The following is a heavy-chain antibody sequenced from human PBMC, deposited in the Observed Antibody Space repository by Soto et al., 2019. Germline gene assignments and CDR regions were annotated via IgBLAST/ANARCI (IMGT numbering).Heavy chain of an antibody. J-gene: IGHJ6*02. V-gene: IGHV1-18*01. CDR3: AREPPGDYDYYYYDGMDV. D-gene: IGHD4-17*01. CDR2: ISAYNGNT. CDR1: GYTFTSYG. Sequence: QVQLVQSGAEVKKPGASVKVSCKASGYTFTSYGISWVRQAPGQGLEWMGWISAYNGNTNYAQKLQGRVTMTTDTSPRTAYMELRSLRSDDTAVYYCAREPPGDYDYYYYDGMDVWGQGTTVTVSS.